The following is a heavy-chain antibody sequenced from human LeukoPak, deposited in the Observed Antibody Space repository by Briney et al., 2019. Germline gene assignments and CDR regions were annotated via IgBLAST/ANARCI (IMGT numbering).Heavy chain of an antibody. D-gene: IGHD3-3*01. CDR2: IRSKPKNYAT. Sequence: PGGSLRLSCAASGFTFSGSAMHWVRQASGKGLEWVGHIRSKPKNYATAYAASVKGRFTISRDDSKNTAYLQMNSLKTDDTAVYYCAILERRYEGIGWGQGTLVTVSS. V-gene: IGHV3-73*01. J-gene: IGHJ4*02. CDR3: AILERRYEGIG. CDR1: GFTFSGSA.